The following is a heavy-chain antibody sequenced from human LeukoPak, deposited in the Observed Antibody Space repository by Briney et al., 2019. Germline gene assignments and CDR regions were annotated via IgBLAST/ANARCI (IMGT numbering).Heavy chain of an antibody. J-gene: IGHJ4*02. CDR2: ISGSGGST. Sequence: GGSLRLSCAASGFTFSSYAMSWVRQAPGKGLEWVSAISGSGGSTYYADSVKGRFTISRDNSKNTLYLQMNSLRAEDTAVYYCAKDWRRVQLASLFDYWGQGTLVTASS. V-gene: IGHV3-23*01. D-gene: IGHD6-13*01. CDR3: AKDWRRVQLASLFDY. CDR1: GFTFSSYA.